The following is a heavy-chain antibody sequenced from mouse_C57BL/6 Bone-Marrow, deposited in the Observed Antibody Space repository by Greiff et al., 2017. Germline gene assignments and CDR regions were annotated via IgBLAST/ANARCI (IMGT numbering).Heavy chain of an antibody. CDR1: GYSITSGYY. D-gene: IGHD1-1*01. V-gene: IGHV3-6*01. CDR2: ISYDGSN. Sequence: DVKLQESGPGLVKPSQSLSLTCSVTGYSITSGYYWNWIRQFPGNKLEWMGYISYDGSNNYNPSLKNRISITRDTSKNQFFLKLNSVTTEDTATYYCARGDYGSRFAYWGRGTLVTVSA. CDR3: ARGDYGSRFAY. J-gene: IGHJ3*01.